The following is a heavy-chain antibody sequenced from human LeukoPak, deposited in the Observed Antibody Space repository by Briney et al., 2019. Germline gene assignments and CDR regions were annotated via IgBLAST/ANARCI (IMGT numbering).Heavy chain of an antibody. J-gene: IGHJ4*02. CDR1: GFTFSTYG. CDR2: IWYDGSNK. CDR3: ARDRSYSSGYYGGSLDY. V-gene: IGHV3-33*01. Sequence: GRSLRLSCAASGFTFSTYGMHWVRQAPGKGLEWVAIIWYDGSNKYYADSVKGRFTISRDNSKNTLYLQMNSLRAEDTAVYYCARDRSYSSGYYGGSLDYWGQGTLVTVSS. D-gene: IGHD3-22*01.